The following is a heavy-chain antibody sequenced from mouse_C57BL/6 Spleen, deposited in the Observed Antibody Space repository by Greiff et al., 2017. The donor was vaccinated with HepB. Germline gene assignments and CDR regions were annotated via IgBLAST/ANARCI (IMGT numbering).Heavy chain of an antibody. V-gene: IGHV1-55*01. J-gene: IGHJ4*01. CDR1: GYTFTSYW. CDR2: IYPGSGST. D-gene: IGHD1-2*01. Sequence: QVQLQQPGAELVKPGASVKMSCKASGYTFTSYWITWVKQRPGQGLEWIGDIYPGSGSTNYNEKFKSKATLTVDTSSSTAYMQLSSLTSEDSAVYYCAREGVYYGPLYAMDYWGQGTSVTVSS. CDR3: AREGVYYGPLYAMDY.